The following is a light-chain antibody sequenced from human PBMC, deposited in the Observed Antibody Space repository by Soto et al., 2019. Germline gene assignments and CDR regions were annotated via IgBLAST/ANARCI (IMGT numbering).Light chain of an antibody. V-gene: IGLV2-14*01. J-gene: IGLJ2*01. Sequence: QSVLTQPASVSGSPGQSIAISCTGTSSDVGGYNYVSWYQQHPGTAPKLMIYDVSDRPSGVSNRFSGSKSGNTASLTISGLQAEDEADYDCSSYTTSSTLVFGGGTKVTVL. CDR3: SSYTTSSTLV. CDR2: DVS. CDR1: SSDVGGYNY.